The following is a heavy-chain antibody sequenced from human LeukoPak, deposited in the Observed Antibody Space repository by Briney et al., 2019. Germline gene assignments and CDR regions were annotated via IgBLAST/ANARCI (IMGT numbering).Heavy chain of an antibody. D-gene: IGHD6-19*01. J-gene: IGHJ1*01. Sequence: PSETLSLTCAVSGGSIGASINSPNWWSWVRQPPGKGLEWIGEIFHSGSTNYNPSLKSRVTISVDKSNNHFSLRLTSVTAADTAVYYCATNGWYCLDHWGQGALVTVSS. CDR1: GGSIGASINSPNW. V-gene: IGHV4-4*02. CDR3: ATNGWYCLDH. CDR2: IFHSGST.